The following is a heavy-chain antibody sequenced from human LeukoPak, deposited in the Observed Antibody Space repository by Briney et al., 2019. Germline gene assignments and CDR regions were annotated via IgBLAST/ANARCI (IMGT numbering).Heavy chain of an antibody. CDR3: ARIKSYHILTGYYKPPDY. V-gene: IGHV1-3*04. J-gene: IGHJ4*02. Sequence: ASVKVSFKASGYTFTRYAMHWVRQAPGQRLEWMGWINTGNGNTKYSQKFQGRVTIARDKSASTVHMELSSLRSEDTAVYYCARIKSYHILTGYYKPPDYWGQGTLVTVSS. D-gene: IGHD3-9*01. CDR2: INTGNGNT. CDR1: GYTFTRYA.